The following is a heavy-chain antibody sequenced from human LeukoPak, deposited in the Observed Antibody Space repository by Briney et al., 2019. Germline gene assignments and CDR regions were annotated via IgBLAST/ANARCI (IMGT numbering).Heavy chain of an antibody. J-gene: IGHJ4*02. V-gene: IGHV3-33*01. CDR1: GFLFSYYG. CDR2: ILPDGTIQ. Sequence: GSLSLSCAASGFLFSYYGMHWVRQAPGKGLEWLAVILPDGTIQYYADPVKGRFTISRDNSKNTLYLQLTGLRADDSAVYYCARHNHDWGWDFWGQGAQVTVSS. CDR3: ARHNHDWGWDF. D-gene: IGHD2-8*02.